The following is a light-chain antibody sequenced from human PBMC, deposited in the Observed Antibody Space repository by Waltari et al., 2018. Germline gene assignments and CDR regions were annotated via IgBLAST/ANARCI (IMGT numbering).Light chain of an antibody. CDR1: TSDIGAYDY. J-gene: IGLJ3*02. Sequence: QSALTQPASVSGSLGQSVTISCTGSTSDIGAYDYFSWYQQHPGKTPKLLIYDVSSRPSGVSTRFSGSKFGNTASLTISGLQSEDEGDYYCSACTTTSTPLVFGGGTKVTVL. V-gene: IGLV2-14*03. CDR2: DVS. CDR3: SACTTTSTPLV.